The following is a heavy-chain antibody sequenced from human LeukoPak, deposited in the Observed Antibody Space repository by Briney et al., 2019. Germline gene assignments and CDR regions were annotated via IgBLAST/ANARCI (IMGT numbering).Heavy chain of an antibody. Sequence: GGSLRLSCVASGFTFTNAWMSWVRQAPGKGLDWVGHIKSKTDGGTTDYAAPVKRRFILQRDDSKHTLYLKKNSLKTDDTDIYYCTKYDTSVNFDYWGDGNLVTVSS. CDR1: GFTFTNAW. J-gene: IGHJ4*01. D-gene: IGHD3-22*01. CDR3: TKYDTSVNFDY. V-gene: IGHV3-15*01. CDR2: IKSKTDGGTT.